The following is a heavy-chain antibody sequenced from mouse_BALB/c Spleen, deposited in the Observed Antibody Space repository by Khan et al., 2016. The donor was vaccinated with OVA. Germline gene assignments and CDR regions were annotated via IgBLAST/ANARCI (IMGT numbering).Heavy chain of an antibody. D-gene: IGHD4-1*01. CDR3: AMGRTY. CDR1: GYSTTSDYA. Sequence: EVQLVESGPGLVKPSQSLSLTCTVTGYSTTSDYAWNWIRQFPGNKLEWMGYINYSGRTSYIPSLKSRISVTRDTSKNQFFLQLNSVTTEDTATYYCAMGRTYWGQGTLVTVS. V-gene: IGHV3-2*02. CDR2: INYSGRT. J-gene: IGHJ3*01.